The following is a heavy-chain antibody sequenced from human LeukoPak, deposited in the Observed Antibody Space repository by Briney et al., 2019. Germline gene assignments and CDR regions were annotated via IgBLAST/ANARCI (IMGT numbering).Heavy chain of an antibody. CDR2: INHSGST. J-gene: IGHJ4*02. V-gene: IGHV4-34*01. D-gene: IGHD3-16*02. CDR1: GGSFSGYY. CDR3: ARVCPMITFGGVIVKAQARSGFDY. Sequence: PSETLSLTCAVYGGSFSGYYWSWIRQPPGKGLEWIGEINHSGSTNYNPSLKSRVTISVDTSKNQFSLKLSSVTAADTAVYYCARVCPMITFGGVIVKAQARSGFDYWGQGTLVTVSS.